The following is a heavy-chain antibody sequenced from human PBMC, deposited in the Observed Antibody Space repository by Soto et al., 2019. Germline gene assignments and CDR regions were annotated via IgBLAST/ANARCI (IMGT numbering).Heavy chain of an antibody. CDR3: ASDLLLWSSTYGMDV. Sequence: QVQLVESGGGVVQPGRSLRLSCAASGFTFSSYGMHWVRQAPGKGLEWVAVIWYDGSNKYYAYSVKGRFTISRDNSKNTLYLQMNSLRAEDTAVYYCASDLLLWSSTYGMDVWGQGTTVTVSS. CDR1: GFTFSSYG. V-gene: IGHV3-33*01. CDR2: IWYDGSNK. D-gene: IGHD3-10*01. J-gene: IGHJ6*02.